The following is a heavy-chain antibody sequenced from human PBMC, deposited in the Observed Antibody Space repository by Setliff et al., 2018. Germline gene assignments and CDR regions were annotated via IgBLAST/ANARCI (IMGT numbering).Heavy chain of an antibody. CDR1: GGSISSYY. CDR2: IYTSGST. V-gene: IGHV4-4*07. D-gene: IGHD6-19*01. J-gene: IGHJ6*03. CDR3: AREQWLDPPGYYYMDV. Sequence: SETLSLTCTVSGGSISSYYWSWIRQPAGKGLEWIGRIYTSGSTNYNPSLKSRVTMSVDTSKNQFSLKLSSVTAADTAVYYCAREQWLDPPGYYYMDVWAKGTTVTVSS.